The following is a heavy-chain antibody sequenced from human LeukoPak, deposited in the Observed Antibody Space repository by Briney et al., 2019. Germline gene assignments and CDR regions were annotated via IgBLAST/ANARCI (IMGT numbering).Heavy chain of an antibody. J-gene: IGHJ4*02. CDR3: AGLAIYDSSGYYYDY. CDR1: GGSISSYY. D-gene: IGHD3-22*01. V-gene: IGHV4-59*08. CDR2: IYNSGST. Sequence: PSETLSLTCTVSGGSISSYYWSWIRQPPGKGLEWIGYIYNSGSTNNPSLKSRVTISEDTSKSQFSLKLSSVTAADTAVYYCAGLAIYDSSGYYYDYWGQGTLVTVSS.